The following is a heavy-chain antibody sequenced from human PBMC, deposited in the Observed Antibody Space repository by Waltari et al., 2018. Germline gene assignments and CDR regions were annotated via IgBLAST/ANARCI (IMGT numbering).Heavy chain of an antibody. D-gene: IGHD1-7*01. CDR2: IYYSGST. CDR1: GGSISSHY. J-gene: IGHJ4*02. V-gene: IGHV4-59*11. CDR3: ARASGTTIH. Sequence: QVQLQESGPGLVKPSETLSLTCTVPGGSISSHYWSWIRQPPGKGLEWIGYIYYSGSTNYNPSLKSRVTISADTSKNQFSLKLSSVTAADTAVYYCARASGTTIHWGQGTLVTVSS.